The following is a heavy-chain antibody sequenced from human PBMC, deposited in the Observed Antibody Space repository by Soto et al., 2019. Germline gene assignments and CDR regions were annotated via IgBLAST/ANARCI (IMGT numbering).Heavy chain of an antibody. Sequence: PGESLKISCKGSGYSFTSYWIGWVRQMPGKGLEWMGIIFPTDSTTIYSPSFQGQVTLSADKSTSTAYLQWSSLRASDSAMYYRARAVVGYCSSSSCPGDYWGQGTRVTVSS. D-gene: IGHD2-2*01. J-gene: IGHJ4*02. CDR2: IFPTDSTT. V-gene: IGHV5-51*01. CDR1: GYSFTSYW. CDR3: ARAVVGYCSSSSCPGDY.